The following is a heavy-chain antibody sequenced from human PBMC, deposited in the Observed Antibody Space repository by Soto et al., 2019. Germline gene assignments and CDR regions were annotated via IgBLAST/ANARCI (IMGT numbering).Heavy chain of an antibody. Sequence: QVQLQQWGAGLLKPSETLSLTCAVYGGSFSGYYWSWIRQPPGKGLEWIGEINHSGSTNYNPSLKSRVPISVDTSKNQFSLKLSSVTAADTAVYYCARVQTGSSSSPFDYWGQGTLVTVSS. J-gene: IGHJ4*02. CDR3: ARVQTGSSSSPFDY. D-gene: IGHD6-6*01. CDR1: GGSFSGYY. V-gene: IGHV4-34*01. CDR2: INHSGST.